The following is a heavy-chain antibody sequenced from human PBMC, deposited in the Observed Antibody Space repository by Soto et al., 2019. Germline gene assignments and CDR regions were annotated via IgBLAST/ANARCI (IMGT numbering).Heavy chain of an antibody. V-gene: IGHV1-69*13. CDR3: ARTYYDYVWGSYRLYYFDY. CDR2: IIPIFGTA. Sequence: GASVKVSCKASGGTFSSYAISWVRQVPGQGLEWMGGIIPIFGTANYAQKFQGRVTITADESTSTAYMELSSLRSEDTAVYYCARTYYDYVWGSYRLYYFDYWGQGTLVTVSS. CDR1: GGTFSSYA. D-gene: IGHD3-16*02. J-gene: IGHJ4*02.